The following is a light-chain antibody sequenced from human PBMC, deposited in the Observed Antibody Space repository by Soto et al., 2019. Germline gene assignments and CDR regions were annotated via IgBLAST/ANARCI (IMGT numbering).Light chain of an antibody. CDR3: QHLFIPPFP. CDR1: QSLLANCNNKNC. CDR2: WAS. Sequence: DIVMTQSPDSLAMSLGERATINCKSSQSLLANCNNKNCLAWYQHKPGQPPKMLILWASTRESGVPDRVSGSGSVTDFTLSISILQAEDAAVYYCQHLFIPPFPFGQGTKLEIK. V-gene: IGKV4-1*01. J-gene: IGKJ2*01.